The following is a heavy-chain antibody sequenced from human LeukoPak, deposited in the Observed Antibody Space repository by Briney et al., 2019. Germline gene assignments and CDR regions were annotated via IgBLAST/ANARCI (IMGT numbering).Heavy chain of an antibody. CDR2: IRQDGSEK. CDR3: ARYFDSSGYPDY. D-gene: IGHD3-22*01. Sequence: GGSLRLSCVASGFSFSGYWMTWVRQAQGKGLEWVANIRQDGSEKNYVDSVKGRFTISRDNTKNSLFLQMNSLRVEDTAVYYCARYFDSSGYPDYWGQGTLVTVSS. CDR1: GFSFSGYW. J-gene: IGHJ4*02. V-gene: IGHV3-7*01.